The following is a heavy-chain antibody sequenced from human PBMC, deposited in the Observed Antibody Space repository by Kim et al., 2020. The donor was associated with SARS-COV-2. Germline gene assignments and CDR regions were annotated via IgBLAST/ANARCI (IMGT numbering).Heavy chain of an antibody. J-gene: IGHJ4*02. CDR3: TRGGNWNYDF. V-gene: IGHV3-73*01. D-gene: IGHD1-1*01. CDR1: GFTFSGSA. Sequence: GESLRLSCAASGFTFSGSAMHWVRQASGKGLEWVGRIRSKANNFATAYAASVKGRFTISRDDSKNTAYLQMNSLKTEDTAVYYCTRGGNWNYDFWGQGTLVTVSS. CDR2: IRSKANNFAT.